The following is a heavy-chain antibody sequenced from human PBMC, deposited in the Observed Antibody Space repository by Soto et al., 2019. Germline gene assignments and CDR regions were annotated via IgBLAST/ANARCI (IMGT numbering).Heavy chain of an antibody. D-gene: IGHD2-21*02. J-gene: IGHJ6*02. V-gene: IGHV2-5*02. CDR1: GFSLNTGGLG. CDR3: VHSRCGGDCLQSYSSHYYYGMDV. CDR2: IYWDNDK. Sequence: QITLKESGPTLVKPTQTLTLTCTFSGFSLNTGGLGVGWIRQPPGKALEWLALIYWDNDKRYSPSLISRLTITKDTPKNQVVLTMTNMDPVDAATYYCVHSRCGGDCLQSYSSHYYYGMDVWGQGTTVTVSS.